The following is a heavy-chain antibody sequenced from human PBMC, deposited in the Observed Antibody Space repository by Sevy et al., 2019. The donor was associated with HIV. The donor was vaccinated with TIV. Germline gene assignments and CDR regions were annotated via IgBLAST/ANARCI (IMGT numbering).Heavy chain of an antibody. CDR3: ARDPNYYDSSGYHYFDY. CDR1: GFTFSSYA. J-gene: IGHJ4*02. CDR2: ISYDGSNK. Sequence: GGSLRLSCAASGFTFSSYAMHWVRQAPGKGLEWVAVISYDGSNKYYADSVKGQFTISRDNSKNTLYLQMNSLRAEDTAVYYCARDPNYYDSSGYHYFDYWGQGTLVTVSS. D-gene: IGHD3-22*01. V-gene: IGHV3-30-3*01.